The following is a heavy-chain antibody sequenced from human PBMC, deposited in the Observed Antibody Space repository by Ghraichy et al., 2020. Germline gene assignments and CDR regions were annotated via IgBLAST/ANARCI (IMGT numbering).Heavy chain of an antibody. J-gene: IGHJ4*02. CDR1: GASTSINY. CDR3: SRLRNTYYYVLDY. V-gene: IGHV4-59*08. Sequence: SQTLSLTCTVTGASTSINYWTWIRQPPGKGLDWIGYVYYSGTTNYNPSLKSRVTISMDKNTKQFSLKQESMTAADTAVYYCSRLRNTYYYVLDYWGQRSLVTVSS. CDR2: VYYSGTT. D-gene: IGHD3-22*01.